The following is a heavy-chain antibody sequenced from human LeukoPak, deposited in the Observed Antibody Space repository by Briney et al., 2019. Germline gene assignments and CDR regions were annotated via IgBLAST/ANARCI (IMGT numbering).Heavy chain of an antibody. CDR3: ARGPIYGSGSYPWFDP. CDR1: GGTFSSYA. J-gene: IGHJ5*02. V-gene: IGHV1-69*04. Sequence: ASVKVSCKASGGTFSSYAISWVRQAPGQRLEWMGRIIPILGIANYAQKLQGRVTITADKSTSTAYMELSSLRSEDTAVYYCARGPIYGSGSYPWFDPWGQGTLVTVSS. D-gene: IGHD3-10*01. CDR2: IIPILGIA.